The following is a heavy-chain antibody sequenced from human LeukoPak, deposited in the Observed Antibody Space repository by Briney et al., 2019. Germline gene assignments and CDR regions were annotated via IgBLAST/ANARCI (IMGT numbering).Heavy chain of an antibody. CDR3: ARGIPTTYDILTGYYLDY. V-gene: IGHV4-59*01. D-gene: IGHD3-9*01. Sequence: SETLSLTCTVSGGSISSYYWSWIRQPPGKGLEWIGYIYYSGGTNYNPSLKSRVTISVDTSKNQFSLKVSSATAADTAVYYCARGIPTTYDILTGYYLDYWGQGTLVTVSS. CDR1: GGSISSYY. J-gene: IGHJ4*02. CDR2: IYYSGGT.